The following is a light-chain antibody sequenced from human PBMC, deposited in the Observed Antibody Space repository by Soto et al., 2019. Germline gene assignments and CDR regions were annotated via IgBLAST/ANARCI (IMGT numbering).Light chain of an antibody. V-gene: IGKV3-11*01. CDR3: QQRSNWPPYT. CDR2: DAS. Sequence: EIVLKQSPATLSLSPGERATLSFSASQSVSSYLAWYQQKPGQAPRLLIYDASNRATGIPARFSGSGSVTDFTLTISSLEPEDFAVYYCQQRSNWPPYTFGQGTKLEIK. CDR1: QSVSSY. J-gene: IGKJ2*01.